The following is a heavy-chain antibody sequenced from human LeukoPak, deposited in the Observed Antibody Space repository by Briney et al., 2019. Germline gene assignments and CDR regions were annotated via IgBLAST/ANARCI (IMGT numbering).Heavy chain of an antibody. CDR2: IYPGDSDT. D-gene: IGHD6-13*01. Sequence: GESLKISYRGSGYSFSSYWIGWVRQMPGKGLEWMGIIYPGDSDTTYSPSFQGQVTISADKSISTAYLQWSSLKASDTAMYYCARRLIDSSSWSFDYWGQGTLVTVSS. CDR3: ARRLIDSSSWSFDY. J-gene: IGHJ4*02. V-gene: IGHV5-51*01. CDR1: GYSFSSYW.